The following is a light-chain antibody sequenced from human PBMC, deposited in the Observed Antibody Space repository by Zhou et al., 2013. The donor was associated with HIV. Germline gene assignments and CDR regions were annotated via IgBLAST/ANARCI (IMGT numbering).Light chain of an antibody. V-gene: IGKV1-5*03. CDR2: QAS. J-gene: IGKJ4*01. CDR1: QSISSW. CDR3: QQYDNLPLT. Sequence: DIQMTQSPSTLSASVGDRVTITCRASQSISSWLAWYQQKPGKAPRLLIYQASTLQSGVPSRFSGSGSGTDFTFTISSLQPEDIATYYCQQYDNLPLTFGGGTKVEIK.